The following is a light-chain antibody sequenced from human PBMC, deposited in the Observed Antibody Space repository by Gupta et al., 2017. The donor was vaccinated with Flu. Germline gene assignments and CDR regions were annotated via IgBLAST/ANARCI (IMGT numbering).Light chain of an antibody. Sequence: SAMTQPASVSGSPGTALTISCPATSSDSGRHNYLSWYQPHPGKAPTLLIYGVSTRPSGVSNRFSGSKSGNTASLTISGLQAEDEADYYCSSYTSSNIVVFGGGTKLAVL. V-gene: IGLV2-14*01. CDR3: SSYTSSNIVV. J-gene: IGLJ2*01. CDR1: SSDSGRHNY. CDR2: GVS.